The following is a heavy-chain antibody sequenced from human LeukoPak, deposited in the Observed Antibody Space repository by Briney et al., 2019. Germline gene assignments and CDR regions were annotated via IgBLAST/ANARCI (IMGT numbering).Heavy chain of an antibody. Sequence: GGSLRLSCAASGFTFSNYWMTWVRQAPEKGLEWVANINQEGRATFYGDSVKGRFTISRDNAESSLYLQMNSLRAEDTAVYYCARDVGYNRFDQWGQGTLVTVSS. CDR2: INQEGRAT. V-gene: IGHV3-7*01. D-gene: IGHD5-24*01. CDR1: GFTFSNYW. CDR3: ARDVGYNRFDQ. J-gene: IGHJ4*02.